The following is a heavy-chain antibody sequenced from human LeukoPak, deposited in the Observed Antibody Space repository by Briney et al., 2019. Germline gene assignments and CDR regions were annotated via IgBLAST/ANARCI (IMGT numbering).Heavy chain of an antibody. CDR2: IYPGDSDT. CDR1: GYSFTSYW. D-gene: IGHD5-12*01. V-gene: IGHV5-51*01. Sequence: GESLRISCKGSGYSFTSYWIGWVRQMPGKGLEWMGIIYPGDSDTRYSPSFQGQVTISADKSISTAYLQWSSLKASDTAMYYCARRRFGYSGYEGDFDYWGQGTLVTVSS. CDR3: ARRRFGYSGYEGDFDY. J-gene: IGHJ4*02.